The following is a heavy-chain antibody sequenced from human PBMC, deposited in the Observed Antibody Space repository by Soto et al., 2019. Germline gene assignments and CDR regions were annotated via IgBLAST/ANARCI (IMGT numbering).Heavy chain of an antibody. CDR2: INSDGTTT. Sequence: VQLEEYGGGLVQPGWSLRLSCAASGFTFNNFWMYWVRQTPEKGLVWVSGINSDGTTTIYADSVKGRFTISRDNAKNTLYLQMNSLTVEDTAIYYCVRDIRWGQGTLVTVSS. J-gene: IGHJ4*02. CDR3: VRDIR. CDR1: GFTFNNFW. V-gene: IGHV3-74*01.